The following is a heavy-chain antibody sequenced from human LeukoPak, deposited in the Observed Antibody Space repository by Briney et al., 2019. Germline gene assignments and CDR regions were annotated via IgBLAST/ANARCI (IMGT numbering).Heavy chain of an antibody. CDR3: ARGDYHSTPWFGP. Sequence: SETLSLTCTVSGGSISSGSYYWGWIRQPPHKGLEWIGNIYSSGSTYYNPSLKSRVTMSVDTSKNQFSLKLSSVTAADTAVYFCARGDYHSTPWFGPWGQGTLVTVSS. CDR2: IYSSGST. D-gene: IGHD3-22*01. J-gene: IGHJ5*02. V-gene: IGHV4-39*07. CDR1: GGSISSGSYY.